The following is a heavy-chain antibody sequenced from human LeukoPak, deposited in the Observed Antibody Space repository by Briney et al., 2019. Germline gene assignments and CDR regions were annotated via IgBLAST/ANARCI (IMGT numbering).Heavy chain of an antibody. J-gene: IGHJ3*02. CDR1: GGSISNTDH. V-gene: IGHV4-4*02. CDR2: MYHDGYT. CDR3: ARSRGAVAGWSFDI. Sequence: SETLSLTCAVSGGSISNTDHWNWVRQPPGTGLAWIGEMYHDGYTNYNPSLKSRVTMSVDKSKNHFSLKLTSVTAADTAVYYCARSRGAVAGWSFDIWGQGTVVTVSS. D-gene: IGHD6-19*01.